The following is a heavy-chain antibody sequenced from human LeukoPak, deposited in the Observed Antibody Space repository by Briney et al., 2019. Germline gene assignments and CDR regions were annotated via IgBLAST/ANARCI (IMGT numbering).Heavy chain of an antibody. CDR2: INHSGST. CDR3: ARSSSYYDSSGGY. D-gene: IGHD3-22*01. CDR1: GGSSSGYY. V-gene: IGHV4-34*01. Sequence: KTSETLSLTCAVYGGSSSGYYWSWIRQPPGKGLEWIGEINHSGSTNYNPSLKSRVTISVDTSKNQFSLKLSSVTAADTAVYYCARSSSYYDSSGGYWGQGTLVTVSS. J-gene: IGHJ4*02.